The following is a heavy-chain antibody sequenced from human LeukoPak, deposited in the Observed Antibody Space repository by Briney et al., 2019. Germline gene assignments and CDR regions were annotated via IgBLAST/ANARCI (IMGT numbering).Heavy chain of an antibody. CDR1: GYTFTGYY. D-gene: IGHD6-19*01. CDR3: ARVCSSGWGYYYYYYMDV. CDR2: INPNSGGT. J-gene: IGHJ6*03. V-gene: IGHV1-2*02. Sequence: ASVKVSCKASGYTFTGYYMHWVRQAPGQGLEWMGWINPNSGGTNYAQKFQGRVTMTRDTSISTAYMELSRLRSDDTAVYYCARVCSSGWGYYYYYYMDVWGKGTTVTISS.